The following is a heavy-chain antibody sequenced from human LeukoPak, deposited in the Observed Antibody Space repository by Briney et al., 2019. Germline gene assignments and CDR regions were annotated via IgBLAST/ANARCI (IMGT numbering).Heavy chain of an antibody. D-gene: IGHD4-17*01. CDR1: GFTFSSYA. V-gene: IGHV3-23*01. Sequence: GGSLRLSCAASGFTFSSYAMSWVRQAPGKGLEWVSAISGSGGTIYYANSVKGRFTFSRDNSKNTLYLQMNSLRAEDTAIYYCARMIRDYGDSNWFDPWGQGTLVTVSS. CDR2: ISGSGGTI. J-gene: IGHJ5*02. CDR3: ARMIRDYGDSNWFDP.